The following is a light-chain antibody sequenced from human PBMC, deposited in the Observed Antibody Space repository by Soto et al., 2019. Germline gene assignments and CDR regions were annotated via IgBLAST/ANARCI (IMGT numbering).Light chain of an antibody. J-gene: IGLJ1*01. CDR3: SSYTSSSPGV. Sequence: QSALTQPASVSGSPGQSITISCTGTSSDVGGYKYVSWYQQYPGKAPKLMMYDVSNRPSGVSNRFSGSKSGNTASLTISGLQAEDEADYYCSSYTSSSPGVFGTGTKVTVL. CDR2: DVS. CDR1: SSDVGGYKY. V-gene: IGLV2-14*01.